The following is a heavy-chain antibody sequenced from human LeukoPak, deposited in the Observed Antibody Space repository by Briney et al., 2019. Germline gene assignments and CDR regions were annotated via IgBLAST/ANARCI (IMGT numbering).Heavy chain of an antibody. D-gene: IGHD6-19*01. CDR1: GGTFSSYA. J-gene: IGHJ4*02. V-gene: IGHV1-69*04. CDR2: IIPILGIA. Sequence: SVKVSCRASGGTFSSYAISWVRQAPGQGLEWVGRIIPILGIANYAQKFQGRVTITADKSTSTAYMELSSLRSEDTAVYYCAGQLRIAVAGTGGVYFDYWGQGTLVTVSS. CDR3: AGQLRIAVAGTGGVYFDY.